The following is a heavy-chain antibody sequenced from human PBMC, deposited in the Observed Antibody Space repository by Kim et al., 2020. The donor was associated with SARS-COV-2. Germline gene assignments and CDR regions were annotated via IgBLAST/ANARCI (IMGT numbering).Heavy chain of an antibody. D-gene: IGHD3-16*01. Sequence: GGSLRLSCAASGFTFSSYEMNWVRQAPGKGLEWVSYISSSGSTIYYADSVKGRFTISRDNAKNSLYLQMNSLRAEDTAVYYCARDSYVRENSGTFDYWGQGTLVTVSS. J-gene: IGHJ4*02. CDR1: GFTFSSYE. CDR3: ARDSYVRENSGTFDY. V-gene: IGHV3-48*03. CDR2: ISSSGSTI.